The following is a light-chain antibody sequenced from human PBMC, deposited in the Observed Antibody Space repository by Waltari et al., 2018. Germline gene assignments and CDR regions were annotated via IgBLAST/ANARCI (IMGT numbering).Light chain of an antibody. V-gene: IGKV4-1*01. CDR3: QQYYTTPLT. CDR1: QSLLYSSSNENY. Sequence: DLVMTQSPDSLAVSLGDRATINCKCSQSLLYSSSNENYLAWYQHKPGQPPKLLIYWASTRETGVPDRFSGSGSGTDFILTISSLQAEDVAVYYCQQYYTTPLTFGGGTKVVI. J-gene: IGKJ4*01. CDR2: WAS.